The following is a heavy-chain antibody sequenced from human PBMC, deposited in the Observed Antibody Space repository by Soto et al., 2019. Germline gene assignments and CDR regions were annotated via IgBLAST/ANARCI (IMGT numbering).Heavy chain of an antibody. D-gene: IGHD3-10*01. CDR1: GFTFSSYS. Sequence: GGSLRLSCAASGFTFSSYSMNWVRQAPGKGLEWVSYISSSSTVYYADSVKGRFTISRDNAKNSLYLQMNSLRDEDTAVYYCARDFNYYGSGSYYAFDIWGQGTMVTVSS. J-gene: IGHJ3*02. CDR2: ISSSSTV. V-gene: IGHV3-48*02. CDR3: ARDFNYYGSGSYYAFDI.